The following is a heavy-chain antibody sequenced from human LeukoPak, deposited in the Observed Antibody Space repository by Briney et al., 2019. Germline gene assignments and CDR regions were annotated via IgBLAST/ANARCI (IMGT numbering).Heavy chain of an antibody. CDR3: TKWSGFGND. J-gene: IGHJ4*02. V-gene: IGHV3-23*01. CDR2: ISDSGDST. Sequence: GGSLRLSCAASGFTFSSYSMTWVRQTPGKGLEWVSGISDSGDSTYYADSVKGRFIISRDNSRNTLCLEMNSLRAEDTAVYYCTKWSGFGNDWGQGTLVTVSS. D-gene: IGHD3-10*01. CDR1: GFTFSSYS.